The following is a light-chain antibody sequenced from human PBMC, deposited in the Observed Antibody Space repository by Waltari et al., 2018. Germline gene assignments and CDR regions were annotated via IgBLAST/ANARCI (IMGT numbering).Light chain of an antibody. Sequence: QSALTQPASVSGSPGQSITIPCTGTSSDGGGYHYVSWYQQRPGKAPKFIIYDVSKRPSGVSNRFSGSKSGNTASLTISGLQAEDEADYYCCSYAGSSTPVIFGGGTKLTVL. CDR1: SSDGGGYHY. V-gene: IGLV2-23*02. CDR2: DVS. J-gene: IGLJ2*01. CDR3: CSYAGSSTPVI.